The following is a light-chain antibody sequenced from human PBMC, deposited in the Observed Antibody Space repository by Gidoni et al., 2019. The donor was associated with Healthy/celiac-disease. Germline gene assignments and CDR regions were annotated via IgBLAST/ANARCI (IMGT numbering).Light chain of an antibody. J-gene: IGKJ4*01. Sequence: EIVLTQSPATLSWSPGGRATLSCMARQSVSSYLAWYQPKPGQAPRLLIYAASNSATGIPARFSGSGSGTDFTLTISSLEPEAFSVYYFQQRSNWPPPTFGGGTKVEIK. CDR2: AAS. CDR3: QQRSNWPPPT. CDR1: QSVSSY. V-gene: IGKV3-11*01.